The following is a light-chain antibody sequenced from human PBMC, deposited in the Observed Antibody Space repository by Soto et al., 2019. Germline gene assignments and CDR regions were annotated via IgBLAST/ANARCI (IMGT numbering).Light chain of an antibody. CDR1: SGDIGDYNY. CDR2: DVS. Sequence: QSVLTQPASVSRSPGQSITISCVGNSGDIGDYNYVSWYQQHPGKVPKVIIYDVSNRPSGVSYRFSGTKSGNTASLTVSGLQAEDEADYCCSYTRSGTLIFGTGTKVTVL. CDR3: CSYTRSGTLI. V-gene: IGLV2-14*01. J-gene: IGLJ1*01.